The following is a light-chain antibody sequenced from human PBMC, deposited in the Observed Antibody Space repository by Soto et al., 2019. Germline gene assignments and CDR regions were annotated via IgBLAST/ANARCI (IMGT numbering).Light chain of an antibody. Sequence: DIQMTQSPSSLSASVRDRVTITCQASQDISNYLSWYQQKPGKAPKLLIYDAANLQTGVPSRFSGGGSGTHFALTTSSLHPEAIATDYCHHYHNLPFTFGPGTKVDVK. J-gene: IGKJ3*01. CDR1: QDISNY. V-gene: IGKV1-33*01. CDR2: DAA. CDR3: HHYHNLPFT.